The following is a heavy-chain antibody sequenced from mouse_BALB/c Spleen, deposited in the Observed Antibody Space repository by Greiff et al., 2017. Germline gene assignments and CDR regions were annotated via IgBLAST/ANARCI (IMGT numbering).Heavy chain of an antibody. CDR1: GFTFSDYY. Sequence: EVKLVESGGGLVKPGGSLKLSCAASGFTFSDYYMYWVRQTPEKRLEWVATISDGGSYTYYPDSVKGRFTISRDNAKNNLYLQMSSLKSEDTAMYYCAREDGNFRFAYWGQGTLVTVSA. CDR2: ISDGGSYT. CDR3: AREDGNFRFAY. V-gene: IGHV5-4*02. D-gene: IGHD2-1*01. J-gene: IGHJ3*01.